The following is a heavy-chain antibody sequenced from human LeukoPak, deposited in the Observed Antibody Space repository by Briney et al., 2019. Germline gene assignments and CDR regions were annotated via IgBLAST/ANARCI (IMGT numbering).Heavy chain of an antibody. CDR3: ARNTYYDFWSGYWDNWFDP. Sequence: PGGYVRLSCAASGFTFSSYAMSWVRQAPGKGLEWVSAISGSGGSTYYADSVKGRFTISRDNSKNTLYLQMNSLRAEDTAVYYCARNTYYDFWSGYWDNWFDPWGQGTLVTVSS. V-gene: IGHV3-23*01. CDR2: ISGSGGST. J-gene: IGHJ5*02. CDR1: GFTFSSYA. D-gene: IGHD3-3*01.